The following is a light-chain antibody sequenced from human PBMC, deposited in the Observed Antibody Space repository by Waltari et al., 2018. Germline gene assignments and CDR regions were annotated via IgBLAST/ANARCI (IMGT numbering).Light chain of an antibody. CDR1: QSVSGS. V-gene: IGKV3-11*01. Sequence: EIVLTQSPATLSLSPGESATLSCRASQSVSGSLAWYQQKPGQPPGPLIYDSSNRATGIPARFSGSGSGTDFTLTISSLTPEDFAVYFCQHRTNWVPGMYTFGQGTKLEIK. J-gene: IGKJ2*01. CDR3: QHRTNWVPGMYT. CDR2: DSS.